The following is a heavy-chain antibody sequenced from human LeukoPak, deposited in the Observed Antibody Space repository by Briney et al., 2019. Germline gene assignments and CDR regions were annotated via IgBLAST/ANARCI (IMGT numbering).Heavy chain of an antibody. Sequence: AGGSLRLSCAASGFTFSSYWMHWVRQAPGKGLVWVSRINSDGSSTSYADSVKGRFTISRDNAKNTLYLQMNSLRAEDTAVYYCARARYNWNGDAFDIWGQGTMVTVSS. D-gene: IGHD1-1*01. CDR2: INSDGSST. CDR3: ARARYNWNGDAFDI. CDR1: GFTFSSYW. J-gene: IGHJ3*02. V-gene: IGHV3-74*01.